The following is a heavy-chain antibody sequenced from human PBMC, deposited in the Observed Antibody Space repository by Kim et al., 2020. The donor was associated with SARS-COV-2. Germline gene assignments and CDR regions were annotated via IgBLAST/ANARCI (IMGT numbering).Heavy chain of an antibody. CDR3: ARHGWQGGVRYGSGNYYYSGMDV. J-gene: IGHJ6*02. Sequence: GESLKISCKGSGYSFTSYWIGWVRQMPGKGLEWMGIIYPGDSDTRYSPSFQGQVTISADKSISTAYLQWSSLKASDTAMYYCARHGWQGGVRYGSGNYYYSGMDVWGQGTTVTVSS. V-gene: IGHV5-51*01. D-gene: IGHD3-10*01. CDR2: IYPGDSDT. CDR1: GYSFTSYW.